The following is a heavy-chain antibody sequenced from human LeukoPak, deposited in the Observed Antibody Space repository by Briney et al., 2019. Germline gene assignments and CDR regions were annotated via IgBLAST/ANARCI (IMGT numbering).Heavy chain of an antibody. V-gene: IGHV3-33*01. CDR3: ARGGSYYPDY. J-gene: IGHJ4*02. CDR1: GFTFSNFG. CDR2: IWYDGSNK. D-gene: IGHD3-10*01. Sequence: GRSLRLSCAASGFTFSNFGIHWVRQAPGKGLEWVAFIWYDGSNKFYADSVKGRFTISRDNSKNTLYLQMNSPRADDTAVYYCARGGSYYPDYWGQGTLVTVSS.